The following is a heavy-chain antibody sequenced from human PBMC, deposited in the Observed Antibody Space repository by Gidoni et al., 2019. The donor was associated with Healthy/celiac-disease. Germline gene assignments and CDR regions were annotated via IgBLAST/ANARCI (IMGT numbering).Heavy chain of an antibody. Sequence: EVQPLESGGGLVQPGGSLRSHCAPSGSTFSSYAMSWVLQAPGKGLEGVSAIGGSGGSTYYADSVKSRFTISRDNCKNRLYLQMNSLRAEDTAVYYCAKLELSNYFDYWGQGTLVTVSS. CDR3: AKLELSNYFDY. J-gene: IGHJ4*02. CDR2: IGGSGGST. V-gene: IGHV3-23*01. D-gene: IGHD1-26*01. CDR1: GSTFSSYA.